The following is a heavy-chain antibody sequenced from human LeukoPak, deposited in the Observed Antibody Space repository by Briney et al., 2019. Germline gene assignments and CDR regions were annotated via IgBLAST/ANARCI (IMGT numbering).Heavy chain of an antibody. V-gene: IGHV3-7*01. Sequence: GGSLRLSCEASGFTFTTYWMTWVRQAPGKGLEWVAAVKQDGSEKNYVDSVKGRFTISRDNARKSVYLQMNSLRAEDTAVYYCARAWWELRAQTDTLPDYWGQGTLVTVSS. CDR1: GFTFTTYW. J-gene: IGHJ4*02. CDR3: ARAWWELRAQTDTLPDY. D-gene: IGHD1-26*01. CDR2: VKQDGSEK.